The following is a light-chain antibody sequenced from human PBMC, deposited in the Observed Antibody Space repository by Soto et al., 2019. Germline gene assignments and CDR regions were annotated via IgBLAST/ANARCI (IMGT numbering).Light chain of an antibody. CDR1: QSVGSSY. J-gene: IGKJ4*01. V-gene: IGKV3-20*01. Sequence: DIVLTQTPGTLCWSAGERTTLSCRASQSVGSSYLAWYQQKPGQAPRLLIYDTSSRAAGIPDRFSVSGSGTDFTLTISRLEPEDFAVYYCQQYGSSLLAFGGGTKVDIK. CDR3: QQYGSSLLA. CDR2: DTS.